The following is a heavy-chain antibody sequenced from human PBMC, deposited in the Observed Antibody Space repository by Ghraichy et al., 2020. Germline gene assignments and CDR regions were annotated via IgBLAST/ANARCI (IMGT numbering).Heavy chain of an antibody. CDR2: IYYSGST. D-gene: IGHD6-13*01. CDR1: GGSISSYY. CDR3: ARVGSSWYLSKWFDP. J-gene: IGHJ5*02. Sequence: SQTLSLTCTVSGGSISSYYWSWIRQPPGKGLEWIGYIYYSGSTNYNPSLKSRVTISVDTSKNQFSLKLSSVTAADTAVYYCARVGSSWYLSKWFDPWDQGTLVTVSS. V-gene: IGHV4-59*01.